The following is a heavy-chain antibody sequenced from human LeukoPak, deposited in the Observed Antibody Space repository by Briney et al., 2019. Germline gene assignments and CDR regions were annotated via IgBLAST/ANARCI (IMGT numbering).Heavy chain of an antibody. CDR1: GFTFSGYW. CDR3: ARDCSADNNY. D-gene: IGHD2-21*01. V-gene: IGHV3-7*01. Sequence: GGSLRLSCAASGFTFSGYWMTWVRQAPGKGLEWVANIKQDGSEKYYVDSVQGRFTISRDNARKSLYLQMNSLRAEVTAVYFCARDCSADNNYWGQGILVTVSS. J-gene: IGHJ4*02. CDR2: IKQDGSEK.